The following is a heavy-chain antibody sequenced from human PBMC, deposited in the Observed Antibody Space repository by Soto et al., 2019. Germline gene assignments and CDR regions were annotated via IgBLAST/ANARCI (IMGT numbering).Heavy chain of an antibody. CDR1: GFTFSSYA. CDR3: AKELGFFGSGRFYS. V-gene: IGHV3-23*01. J-gene: IGHJ4*02. CDR2: SSGSGGGT. Sequence: EVQLLESGGGLVQPGGSLRLSCAASGFTFSSYAMSWVRQAPGKGLEWVTSSSGSGGGTYSADSVKGRFTISRDNPKNTLYLQMSSLRVEDTAVYYCAKELGFFGSGRFYSLGQGSLVAVSS. D-gene: IGHD3-10*01.